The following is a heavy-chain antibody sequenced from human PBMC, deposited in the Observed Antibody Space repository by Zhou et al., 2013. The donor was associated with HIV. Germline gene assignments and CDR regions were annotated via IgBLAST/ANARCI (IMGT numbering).Heavy chain of an antibody. Sequence: QVQLVQSGAEVKKPGASVKVSCKASGYTFTRYSVHWVRQAPGQGPEWMGIINPSGGSTSYAQKFQGRVTMTRDTSTSTVYMELGSLRSEDTAVYYCARHRRYGGNSYSFDIWGQGTMVTVSS. CDR1: GYTFTRYS. J-gene: IGHJ3*02. V-gene: IGHV1-46*01. D-gene: IGHD2-21*02. CDR3: ARHRRYGGNSYSFDI. CDR2: INPSGGST.